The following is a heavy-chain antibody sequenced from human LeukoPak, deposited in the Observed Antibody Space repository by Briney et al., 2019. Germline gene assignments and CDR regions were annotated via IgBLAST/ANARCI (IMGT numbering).Heavy chain of an antibody. J-gene: IGHJ3*02. Sequence: GGPLRLSCAASGFTFSSYGMHWVRQAPGKGLEWVAVIWYGGSNKYYADSVKGRFTISRDNAKNSLYLQMNSLRAEDTALYYCALVGAFDIWGQGTMVTVSS. CDR1: GFTFSSYG. CDR2: IWYGGSNK. CDR3: ALVGAFDI. V-gene: IGHV3-33*03. D-gene: IGHD2-8*02.